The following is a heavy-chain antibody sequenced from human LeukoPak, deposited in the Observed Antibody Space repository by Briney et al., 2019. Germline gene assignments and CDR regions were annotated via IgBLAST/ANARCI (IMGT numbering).Heavy chain of an antibody. Sequence: ASVKVSCKASGYTFTSYCLHWVRQAPGQGLEWMGIINPSGGSTSYAQKFQGRVTMTRDTSTSTVYLELSSLRSEDTAVYYCARDMSSSWYPDYWGQGTLVTVSS. CDR3: ARDMSSSWYPDY. D-gene: IGHD6-13*01. J-gene: IGHJ4*02. CDR1: GYTFTSYC. V-gene: IGHV1-46*01. CDR2: INPSGGST.